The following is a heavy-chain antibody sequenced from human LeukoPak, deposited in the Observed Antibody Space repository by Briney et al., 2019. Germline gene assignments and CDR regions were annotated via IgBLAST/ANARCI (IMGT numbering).Heavy chain of an antibody. CDR3: AVDSSGYSTRNFDY. J-gene: IGHJ4*02. D-gene: IGHD3-22*01. CDR2: INPNSGGT. CDR1: GYTFTGYY. V-gene: IGHV1-2*06. Sequence: ASVKVSCKASGYTFTGYYMHWVRLAPGQGLEWMGRINPNSGGTNYAQKFQGRVTMTRDTSISTAYMELSRLRSDDTAVYYCAVDSSGYSTRNFDYWGQGTLVTVSS.